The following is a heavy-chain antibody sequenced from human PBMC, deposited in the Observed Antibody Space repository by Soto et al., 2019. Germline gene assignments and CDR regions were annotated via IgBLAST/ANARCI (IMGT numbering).Heavy chain of an antibody. CDR3: ARDWPRYCSGGSCYRGWFAP. CDR2: ISSSSSYI. D-gene: IGHD2-15*01. J-gene: IGHJ5*02. V-gene: IGHV3-21*01. CDR1: GLTFSSYS. Sequence: EVQLVESGGGLVKPGGSLRLSCAASGLTFSSYSMNWVRQAPGTGLEWVSSISSSSSYIYYADSVKGRFTISRDNAKYSRYLQMNSLRAEDTAVYYCARDWPRYCSGGSCYRGWFAPWGQGTLVTVSS.